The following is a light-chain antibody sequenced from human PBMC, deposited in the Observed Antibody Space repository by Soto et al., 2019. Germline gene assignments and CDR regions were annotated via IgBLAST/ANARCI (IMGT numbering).Light chain of an antibody. V-gene: IGKV3-15*01. Sequence: EIVMTQSPATLSVSPGERATLSCMASQSVSSNLAWYQQKPGQAPRLLIYGASTRATGIPARFSGSGSGTEFTLTISSLQSEDFAVYYCQQYNNPITFGQGTRLEIK. CDR2: GAS. J-gene: IGKJ5*01. CDR3: QQYNNPIT. CDR1: QSVSSN.